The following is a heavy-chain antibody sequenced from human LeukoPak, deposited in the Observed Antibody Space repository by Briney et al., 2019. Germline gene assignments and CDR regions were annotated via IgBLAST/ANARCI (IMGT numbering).Heavy chain of an antibody. Sequence: GGSLRLSCVGTGFNFSDYAMHWVRHVPGTGLEWVSGISYNGGSIAYADSVKGRFTISRDNANHSLHLEMSSLRVENTALYYCTKDLGYRKYFFYYEMDVWGPGTTVTVSS. V-gene: IGHV3-9*01. D-gene: IGHD2/OR15-2a*01. CDR2: ISYNGGSI. CDR3: TKDLGYRKYFFYYEMDV. CDR1: GFNFSDYA. J-gene: IGHJ6*02.